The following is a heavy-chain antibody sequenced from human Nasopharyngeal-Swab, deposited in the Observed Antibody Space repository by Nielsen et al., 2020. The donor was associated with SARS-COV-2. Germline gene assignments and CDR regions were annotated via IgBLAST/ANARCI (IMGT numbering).Heavy chain of an antibody. Sequence: WIRQPPGKGLEWIGYIYYSGSTNYNPSLKSRVTISVDTSKNQFSLKLSSVTAADTAVYYCARERRDGYNSVCYFDYWGQGTLATVSS. J-gene: IGHJ4*02. D-gene: IGHD5-24*01. CDR2: IYYSGST. CDR3: ARERRDGYNSVCYFDY. V-gene: IGHV4-59*01.